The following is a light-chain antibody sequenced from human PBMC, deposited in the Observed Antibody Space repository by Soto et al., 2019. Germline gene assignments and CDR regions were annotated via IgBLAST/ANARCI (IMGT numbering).Light chain of an antibody. CDR3: QQYGRSPYT. V-gene: IGKV3-20*01. J-gene: IGKJ2*01. Sequence: EIVLTQSPGALSLSPGERATLSCRASQTASSSHLAWYQQKPGQAPRLLIYDASSRATGLSDRFSGSGSGTDFTLTISRLEPEDFAVYYCQQYGRSPYTFGQGTKVEIK. CDR2: DAS. CDR1: QTASSSH.